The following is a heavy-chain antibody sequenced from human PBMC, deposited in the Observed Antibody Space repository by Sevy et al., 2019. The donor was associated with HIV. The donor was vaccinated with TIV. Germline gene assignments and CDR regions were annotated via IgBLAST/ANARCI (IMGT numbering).Heavy chain of an antibody. J-gene: IGHJ6*02. V-gene: IGHV4-34*01. CDR1: GGSFSGYY. CDR3: ARLQYSSSWYYYGMDV. CDR2: INHSGST. D-gene: IGHD6-13*01. Sequence: SETLSLTCAVYGGSFSGYYWSWIRQPPGMGLEWIGEINHSGSTNYNPSLKSRVTISVDTSKNQFSLKLSSVTAADTAVYYCARLQYSSSWYYYGMDVWGQRTTVTVSS.